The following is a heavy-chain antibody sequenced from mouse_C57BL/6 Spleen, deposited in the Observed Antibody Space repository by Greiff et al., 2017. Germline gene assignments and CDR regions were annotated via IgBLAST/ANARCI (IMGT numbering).Heavy chain of an antibody. CDR1: GYSFTGYY. Sequence: EVQLQQSGPELVKPGASVKISCKASGYSFTGYYMHWVKQSHGNILDWIGYIYPYNGVSSYNQKFKGKATLTVDKSSSTAYMELRSLTSEDSAVYYCASPPYYSNYNYFDYWGQGTTLTVSS. D-gene: IGHD2-5*01. V-gene: IGHV1-31*01. CDR2: IYPYNGVS. J-gene: IGHJ2*01. CDR3: ASPPYYSNYNYFDY.